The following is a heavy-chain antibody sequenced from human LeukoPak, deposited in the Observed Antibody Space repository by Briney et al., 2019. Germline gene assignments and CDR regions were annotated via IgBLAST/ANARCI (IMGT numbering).Heavy chain of an antibody. CDR1: GASISSHY. CDR3: ARERAVTTYYYFDY. J-gene: IGHJ4*02. CDR2: IYYSVRT. Sequence: SETLSLTCSVSGASISSHYWSWIRQPPGKGLEWIGYIYYSVRTNYNPSLKSRVTISVDMPNNQFSLKMSSVTAADTAVYYCARERAVTTYYYFDYWGQGTLVAVSS. D-gene: IGHD4-17*01. V-gene: IGHV4-59*11.